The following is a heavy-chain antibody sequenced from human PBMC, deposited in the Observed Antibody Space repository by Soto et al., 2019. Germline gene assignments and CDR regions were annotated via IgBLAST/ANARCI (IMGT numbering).Heavy chain of an antibody. CDR2: IVLGSGNT. D-gene: IGHD4-17*01. Sequence: SVKVSCKASGFTFTSSAVHWVRQARGQRLEWIGWIVLGSGNTNYAQKFQERVTITRDMSTSTAYMELSSLRSEDTAVYYCAACPYGDSLYFFDYWGQGTLVTVSS. CDR1: GFTFTSSA. J-gene: IGHJ4*02. CDR3: AACPYGDSLYFFDY. V-gene: IGHV1-58*01.